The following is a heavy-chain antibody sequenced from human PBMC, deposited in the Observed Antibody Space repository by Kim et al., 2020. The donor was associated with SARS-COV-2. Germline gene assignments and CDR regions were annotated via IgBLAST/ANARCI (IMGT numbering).Heavy chain of an antibody. V-gene: IGHV3-33*01. Sequence: GGSLRLSCAASGFTFSSYGMHWVRQAPGKGLEWVAVIWYDGSNKYYADSVKGRFTISRDNSKNTLYLQMNSLRAEDTAVYYCARDRKRAILTGYYDYWGQGTLVTVSS. CDR1: GFTFSSYG. CDR3: ARDRKRAILTGYYDY. D-gene: IGHD3-9*01. CDR2: IWYDGSNK. J-gene: IGHJ4*02.